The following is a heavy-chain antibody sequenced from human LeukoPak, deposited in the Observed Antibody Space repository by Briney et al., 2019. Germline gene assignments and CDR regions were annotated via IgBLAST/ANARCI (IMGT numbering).Heavy chain of an antibody. CDR1: GYTFTSYY. V-gene: IGHV1-2*02. CDR2: INPNSGGT. CDR3: ARRVYSSGWFWLDP. Sequence: ASVKVSCKASGYTFTSYYIHWVRQAPGQGLEWMGWINPNSGGTNYAQKFQGRVTMTRDTSISTAYMELSRLRSDDTAVYYCARRVYSSGWFWLDPWGQGTLVTVSS. J-gene: IGHJ5*02. D-gene: IGHD6-19*01.